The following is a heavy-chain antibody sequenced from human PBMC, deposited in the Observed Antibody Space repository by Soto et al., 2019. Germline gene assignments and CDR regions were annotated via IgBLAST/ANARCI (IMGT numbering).Heavy chain of an antibody. Sequence: PGGSLRLSCAASGFTFSSYAMHWVRQAPGKGLEWVAVISYDGSNKYYADSVKGRFTISRDNSKNTLYLQMNSLRAEDTAVYYCARGLAYYYYGMDVWGQGTTVTVSS. CDR2: ISYDGSNK. CDR3: ARGLAYYYYGMDV. D-gene: IGHD5-12*01. V-gene: IGHV3-30-3*01. J-gene: IGHJ6*02. CDR1: GFTFSSYA.